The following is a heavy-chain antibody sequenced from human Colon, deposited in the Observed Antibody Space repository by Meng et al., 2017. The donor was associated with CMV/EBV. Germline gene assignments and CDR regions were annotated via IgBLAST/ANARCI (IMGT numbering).Heavy chain of an antibody. CDR1: GYTCTDDY. CDR2: INPIGGST. CDR3: AREKTPGHFDY. D-gene: IGHD4-23*01. Sequence: SCKTSGYTCTDDYLHWVRRAPEQGLEYMGIINPIGGSTNYAQSFQGRVTMTRDTSTTTVYMDLSSLRSEDTAVYFCAREKTPGHFDYWGQGTLVTVSS. V-gene: IGHV1-46*01. J-gene: IGHJ4*02.